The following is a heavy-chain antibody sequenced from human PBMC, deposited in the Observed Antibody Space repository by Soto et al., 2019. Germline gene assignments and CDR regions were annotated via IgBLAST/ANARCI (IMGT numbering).Heavy chain of an antibody. CDR1: GVSIGSHF. CDR2: IYHTVNT. J-gene: IGHJ3*02. CDR3: ARLQYTVVTALDI. V-gene: IGHV4-59*11. D-gene: IGHD2-15*01. Sequence: QVQLQESGPRLVKPSETLSLTCSVSGVSIGSHFWSWIRQAPGKGPELVGYIYHTVNTNYNPALTSRVTISMETSENQLSLQLSSVTAADTAVYYCARLQYTVVTALDIWGQGTMVTVSS.